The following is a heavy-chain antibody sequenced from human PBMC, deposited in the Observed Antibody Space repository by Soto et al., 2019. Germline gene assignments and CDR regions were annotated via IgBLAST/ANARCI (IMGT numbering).Heavy chain of an antibody. CDR3: AAPPRY. Sequence: QVQLRESGPGLVKPSETLSLTCTVSGGSISSYYWSWIRQPPGKGLEWIGYIYDSGSTNYNPSLKSRVTISVDTSKNQFSLRLTSVTAADTAMYYCAAPPRYWGRGTLVTVSS. J-gene: IGHJ4*02. D-gene: IGHD6-6*01. V-gene: IGHV4-59*01. CDR2: IYDSGST. CDR1: GGSISSYY.